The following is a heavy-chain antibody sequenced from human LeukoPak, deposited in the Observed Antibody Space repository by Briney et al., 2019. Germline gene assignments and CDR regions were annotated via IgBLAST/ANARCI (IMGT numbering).Heavy chain of an antibody. CDR1: DGSITNYD. Sequence: NPSETLSLTCTVSDGSITNYDWSWIRQPPGKGLEWIGYIYYSGSTNYNPSLKSRVTISVDTSKNQFSLKLSSVTAADTAVYYCARATKGNFDYWGQGTLVTVSS. D-gene: IGHD3-10*01. J-gene: IGHJ4*02. V-gene: IGHV4-59*01. CDR3: ARATKGNFDY. CDR2: IYYSGST.